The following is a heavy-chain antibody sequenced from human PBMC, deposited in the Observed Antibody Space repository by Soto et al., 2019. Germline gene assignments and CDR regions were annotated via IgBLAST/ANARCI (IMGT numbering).Heavy chain of an antibody. V-gene: IGHV1-69*08. CDR2: INPLLGAT. J-gene: IGHJ4*02. Sequence: SLKVSSKAPGDIFTDYYMHWVRQAPGQELGWMGRINPLLGATNYAQKFQGRVTITADKSTGTAYMELNSLRSEDTAVYYCVRDSPIGSTFSGYDGIDYWGQGTLVTVSS. CDR1: GDIFTDYY. CDR3: VRDSPIGSTFSGYDGIDY. D-gene: IGHD5-12*01.